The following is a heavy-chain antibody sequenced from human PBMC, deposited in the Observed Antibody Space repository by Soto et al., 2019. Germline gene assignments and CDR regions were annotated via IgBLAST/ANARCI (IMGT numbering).Heavy chain of an antibody. J-gene: IGHJ4*02. CDR2: IYYSGST. Sequence: SETLSLTCTVSGGSISSSSYYWGWIRQPPGKGLEWIGSIYYSGSTYYNPSLKSRVTISVDTSKNQFSLKLSSVTAADTAVYYCARQESKRWDFDYWGQGTLVTVSS. CDR1: GGSISSSSYY. V-gene: IGHV4-39*01. CDR3: ARQESKRWDFDY.